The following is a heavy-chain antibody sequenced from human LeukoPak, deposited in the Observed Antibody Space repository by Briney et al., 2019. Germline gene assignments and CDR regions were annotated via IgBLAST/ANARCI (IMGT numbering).Heavy chain of an antibody. V-gene: IGHV3-74*01. CDR1: GFIFSSYW. CDR2: IKSDGTST. CDR3: AKGGASLFDY. D-gene: IGHD1-26*01. Sequence: GGSLRLSGAASGFIFSSYWMHWVRQAPGKGLVWVSRIKSDGTSTNYADSVKGRFTISRDNAKNTLHLQMNSLRADDTAVYYCAKGGASLFDYWGQGTLVTVSS. J-gene: IGHJ4*02.